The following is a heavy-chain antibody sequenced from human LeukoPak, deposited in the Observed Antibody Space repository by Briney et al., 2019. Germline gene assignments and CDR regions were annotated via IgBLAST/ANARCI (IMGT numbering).Heavy chain of an antibody. CDR1: GYTFTGYY. J-gene: IGHJ6*03. Sequence: VASVKVSCKASGYTFTGYYMHWVRQAPGQGLEWMGWINPNSGGTNYAQKFQGRVTMTRDTSISTAYMELSRLRSDDTAVYYCARGLRSPYYYYHMDVWGKGTTVTVSS. CDR2: INPNSGGT. D-gene: IGHD3-3*01. CDR3: ARGLRSPYYYYHMDV. V-gene: IGHV1-2*02.